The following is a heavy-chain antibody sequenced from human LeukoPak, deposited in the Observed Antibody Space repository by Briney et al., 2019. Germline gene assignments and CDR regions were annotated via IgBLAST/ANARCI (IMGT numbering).Heavy chain of an antibody. CDR2: IWYDGTNK. CDR1: GFTFSDYG. J-gene: IGHJ5*01. V-gene: IGHV3-33*06. D-gene: IGHD1-26*01. Sequence: GRSLRLSCAASGFTFSDYGIHWVRQAPGKGLEWVAVIWYDGTNKYYGDSVKGRFTVSRDNSKNTLYLQMDSLRAEDTAVYYCAKDRGSYSTTADSWGQGTLVTVSS. CDR3: AKDRGSYSTTADS.